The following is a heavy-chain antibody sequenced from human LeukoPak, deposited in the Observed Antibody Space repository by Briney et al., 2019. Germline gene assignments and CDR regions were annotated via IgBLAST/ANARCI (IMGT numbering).Heavy chain of an antibody. Sequence: GVSLRLSCAASGFTFSSYAMSWVRQAPGKGLEWVSTISGSGGSTYYADSVKGRFTISRDNSKNTLYLQMNSLRAEDTAVYYCAKENFYDSSGYWPGAFDIWGQGTMVTVSS. CDR1: GFTFSSYA. J-gene: IGHJ3*02. V-gene: IGHV3-23*01. CDR3: AKENFYDSSGYWPGAFDI. D-gene: IGHD3-22*01. CDR2: ISGSGGST.